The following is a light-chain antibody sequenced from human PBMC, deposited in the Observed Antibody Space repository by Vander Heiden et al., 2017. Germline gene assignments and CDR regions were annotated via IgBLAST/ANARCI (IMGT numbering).Light chain of an antibody. CDR3: QQSDSVPWT. V-gene: IGKV1-39*01. J-gene: IGKJ1*01. CDR1: LSISSY. Sequence: DIQMTQSPSSLSVSVGDRVTISCRASLSISSYLTWFQQKPGKAPKLLIYAASNLQSGVPSRFSGSGSGTHFTLTISSVQPEDLATYYCQQSDSVPWTFGQGTKVDMK. CDR2: AAS.